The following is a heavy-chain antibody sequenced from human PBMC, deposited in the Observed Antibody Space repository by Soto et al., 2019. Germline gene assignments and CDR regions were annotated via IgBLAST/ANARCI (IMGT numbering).Heavy chain of an antibody. D-gene: IGHD1-1*01. CDR3: ETTTWMDYAFDI. J-gene: IGHJ3*02. CDR2: TYYRSKWYN. CDR1: GDSVSSNSAA. V-gene: IGHV6-1*01. Sequence: PSQTLSLTCAISGDSVSSNSAAWNWIRQSPSRGLEWLGRTYYRSKWYNDYVGSVKSRITINPDTSKNQFSLQLNSMTPEDTAVHYGETTTWMDYAFDIWGQGKMVNVS.